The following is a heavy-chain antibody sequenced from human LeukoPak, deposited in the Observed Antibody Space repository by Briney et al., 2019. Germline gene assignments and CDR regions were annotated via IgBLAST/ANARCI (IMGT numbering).Heavy chain of an antibody. CDR2: INPNSGGT. D-gene: IGHD3-10*01. V-gene: IGHV1-2*02. CDR1: GYTFTGYY. CDR3: ARAFSSDYHDFDY. J-gene: IGHJ4*02. Sequence: ASVKVSCKASGYTFTGYYMHWVRQAPGQGLEWMGWINPNSGGTNYAQKFQGRVTMTRDTSISTAYMELSRLRSDDTAVYYCARAFSSDYHDFDYWGQGTLVTVSS.